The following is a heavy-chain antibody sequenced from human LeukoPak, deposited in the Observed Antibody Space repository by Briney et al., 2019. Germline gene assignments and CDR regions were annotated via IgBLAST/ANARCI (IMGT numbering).Heavy chain of an antibody. CDR2: IRYDGSNK. CDR3: AKDTYAYCSGGSCYPNY. Sequence: PGGSLRLSCAASGFTFSSYGMHWVRQAPGKGLEWVAFIRYDGSNKYYADSVKGRFTISRDNSKNTLYLQMNSLRAEDTAVYYCAKDTYAYCSGGSCYPNYWGQGTLVTVSS. J-gene: IGHJ4*02. V-gene: IGHV3-30*02. D-gene: IGHD2-15*01. CDR1: GFTFSSYG.